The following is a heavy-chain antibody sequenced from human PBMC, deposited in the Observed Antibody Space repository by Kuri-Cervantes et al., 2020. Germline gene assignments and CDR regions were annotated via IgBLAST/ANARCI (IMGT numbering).Heavy chain of an antibody. CDR3: ARNLAPSYYYGMDV. CDR2: ISAYNGNT. V-gene: IGHV1-18*01. D-gene: IGHD3-16*01. Sequence: ASVKVSCKASGYTFTSYGISWVRQAPGQGPEWMGWISAYNGNTNYAQKLQGRVTMTTDTSTSTAYMELRSLRSDDTAVYYCARNLAPSYYYGMDVWGQGTTVTVSS. J-gene: IGHJ6*02. CDR1: GYTFTSYG.